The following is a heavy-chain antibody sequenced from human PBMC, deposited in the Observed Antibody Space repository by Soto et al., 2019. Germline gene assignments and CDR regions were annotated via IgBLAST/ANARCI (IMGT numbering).Heavy chain of an antibody. CDR2: IYQSGTT. Sequence: SDTLSLTCDVSGYSISSVGYSWNWIRQPPGKGLEWIGNIYQSGTTDYNPSLKSRVTISVDRSKNQFSLKLSSVTAADTAVYYCARDNRSGYYFDYWGQGTLVTVS. CDR1: GYSISSVGYS. V-gene: IGHV4-30-2*01. J-gene: IGHJ4*02. CDR3: ARDNRSGYYFDY. D-gene: IGHD3-22*01.